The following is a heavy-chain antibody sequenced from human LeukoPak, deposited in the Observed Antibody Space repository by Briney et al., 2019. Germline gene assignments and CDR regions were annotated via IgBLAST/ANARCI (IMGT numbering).Heavy chain of an antibody. D-gene: IGHD2-2*02. V-gene: IGHV3-23*01. Sequence: GGSLRLSCAASGFTFSSYAMSWVRQAPGKGLEWVSAISGSGGSTYYADSVKGRFTISRDNSKSTLYLQMNSLRVDDTAVYYCAKMFHQLLYGLGAAFDIWGQGTLVTVSS. CDR3: AKMFHQLLYGLGAAFDI. J-gene: IGHJ3*02. CDR1: GFTFSSYA. CDR2: ISGSGGST.